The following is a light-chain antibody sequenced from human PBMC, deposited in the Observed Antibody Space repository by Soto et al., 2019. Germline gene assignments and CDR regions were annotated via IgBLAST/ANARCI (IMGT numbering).Light chain of an antibody. V-gene: IGKV1-12*01. CDR1: QGISSW. J-gene: IGKJ5*01. Sequence: DIQITQSPSSVSASVGDRVTVTCRASQGISSWLAWYQKKPGKAPKLLIFAASSLQTGVPSRFSGSGSGTDFTLTISSLQPEDCAIYFCQQTNSFPVSFGQGTRLEIK. CDR3: QQTNSFPVS. CDR2: AAS.